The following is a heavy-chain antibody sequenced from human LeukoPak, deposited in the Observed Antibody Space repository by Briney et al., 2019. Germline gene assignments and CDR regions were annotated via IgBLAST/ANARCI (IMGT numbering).Heavy chain of an antibody. Sequence: PSETLSLTCTVSGASISSSYWSWIRQPPGKGLEWIAYIYYSGITKYNPSLKSRVTISGDTSKNQFSLNLNSLTAADTAVYYCAKMGRYGDYFVGVFDIWGQGTMVTVSS. CDR2: IYYSGIT. J-gene: IGHJ3*02. D-gene: IGHD4-17*01. CDR3: AKMGRYGDYFVGVFDI. CDR1: GASISSSY. V-gene: IGHV4-59*08.